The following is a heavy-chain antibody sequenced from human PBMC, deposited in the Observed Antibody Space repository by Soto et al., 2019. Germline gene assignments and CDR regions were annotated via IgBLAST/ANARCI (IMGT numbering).Heavy chain of an antibody. J-gene: IGHJ4*02. V-gene: IGHV1-46*01. CDR3: ARARYDSSGHYYCSD. D-gene: IGHD3-22*01. CDR1: GYTFTSYY. Sequence: ASVKVSCKASGYTFTSYYMHWVRQAPGQGLEWMGIINPSGGSTSYAQKFQGRVTTTRDTSTSTVYMELSSLRSEDTAVYYCARARYDSSGHYYCSDWGQGTLVTVSS. CDR2: INPSGGST.